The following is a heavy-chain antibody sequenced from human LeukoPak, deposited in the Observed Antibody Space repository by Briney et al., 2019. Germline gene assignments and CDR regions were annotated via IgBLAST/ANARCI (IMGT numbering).Heavy chain of an antibody. CDR1: GGSISSSSYY. D-gene: IGHD5-12*01. CDR3: ASTARGYDSSFDY. CDR2: IYYSGST. Sequence: SETLSLTCTVSGGSISSSSYYWGWIRQPRGKGLEWIGSIYYSGSTYYNPSLKSRVTISVDTSKNQFSLKLSSVTAADTAVYYCASTARGYDSSFDYWGQGTLVTVSS. V-gene: IGHV4-39*01. J-gene: IGHJ4*02.